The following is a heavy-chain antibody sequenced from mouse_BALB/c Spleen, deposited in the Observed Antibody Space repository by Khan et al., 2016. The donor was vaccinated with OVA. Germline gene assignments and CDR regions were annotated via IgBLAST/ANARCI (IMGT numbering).Heavy chain of an antibody. CDR3: ASCGYWYFDV. D-gene: IGHD1-1*02. V-gene: IGHV9-3-1*01. J-gene: IGHJ1*01. CDR1: GYTFTKYG. Sequence: QIQLVQSGPELKKPGETVKISCKASGYTFTKYGMNWVKQAPGKGLKWMGWINTYTGEPTYVDDFKGRFAFSLETSASTAYLQINNLKNEDTATYFCASCGYWYFDVWGAGTTVTVSS. CDR2: INTYTGEP.